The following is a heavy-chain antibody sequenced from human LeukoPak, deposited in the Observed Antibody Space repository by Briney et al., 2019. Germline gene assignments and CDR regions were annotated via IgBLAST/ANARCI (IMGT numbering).Heavy chain of an antibody. Sequence: LSQTLSLTCAISGDSASTNSVAWNWIRQSPSRGLEWLGRTYYRSQFYYDYAVSVQGRLTISPDTAKNQFSLQLNSVTPEDTATYFCAREPLGTPAGGWIWEPFDPWGPGTLVTVSS. CDR1: GDSASTNSVA. J-gene: IGHJ5*02. CDR3: AREPLGTPAGGWIWEPFDP. D-gene: IGHD1-26*01. V-gene: IGHV6-1*01. CDR2: TYYRSQFYY.